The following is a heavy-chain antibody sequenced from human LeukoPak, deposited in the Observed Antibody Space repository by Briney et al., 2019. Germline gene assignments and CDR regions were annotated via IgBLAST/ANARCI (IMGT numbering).Heavy chain of an antibody. V-gene: IGHV1-3*01. CDR3: ARDRHYYGSGSYYKLDY. CDR2: INAGNGNT. D-gene: IGHD3-10*01. J-gene: IGHJ4*02. Sequence: ASVKVSCKASGYTFTSYAMHWVRQAPGQRLEWMGWINAGNGNTKYSQKFQGRVTITRDTSASTAYMELSSLRSEDTAVYYCARDRHYYGSGSYYKLDYWGQGTLVTASS. CDR1: GYTFTSYA.